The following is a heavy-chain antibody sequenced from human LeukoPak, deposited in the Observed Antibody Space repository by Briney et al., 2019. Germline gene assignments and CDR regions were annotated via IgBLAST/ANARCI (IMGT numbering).Heavy chain of an antibody. CDR1: GFTFSSYA. J-gene: IGHJ4*02. CDR2: ISGSGGST. Sequence: PGGSLRLSCAASGFTFSSYAMSWVRQAPGKGLEWVSGISGSGGSTYYADSVKGRFTISRDNSKNTLYLQMSSLRAEDTAVYYCAKTYYYDSSGYFMDYWGQGTLVTVSS. D-gene: IGHD3-22*01. CDR3: AKTYYYDSSGYFMDY. V-gene: IGHV3-23*01.